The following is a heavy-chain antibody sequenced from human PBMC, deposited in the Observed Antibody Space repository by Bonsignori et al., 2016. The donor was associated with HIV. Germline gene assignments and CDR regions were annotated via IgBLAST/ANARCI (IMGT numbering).Heavy chain of an antibody. Sequence: GESLKISCKTSGFSFTNNWIGWVRQMPGKGLEWMGILFPRDSDTRYSPSFQGQVTISVDKSINTAYLQWSSLKASDTAMYYCARYGYCTGSSCSAFDYWGQGTLVTVSS. V-gene: IGHV5-51*01. D-gene: IGHD2-2*03. J-gene: IGHJ4*02. CDR2: LFPRDSDT. CDR1: GFSFTNNW. CDR3: ARYGYCTGSSCSAFDY.